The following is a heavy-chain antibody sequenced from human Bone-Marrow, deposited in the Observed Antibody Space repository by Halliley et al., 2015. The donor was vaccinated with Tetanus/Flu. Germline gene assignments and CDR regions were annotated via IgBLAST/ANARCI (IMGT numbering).Heavy chain of an antibody. Sequence: QLVQSGGEVKKPGASVKVSCKTSGYNFMSYGISWVRQPPGGGLEWMGWSSAYNGNTNYAQDFQGRVTMTTDRSTSTAYLVLRSLSSDDTAVYYCARYADDSVNFDYWGQGTLVTVSS. CDR3: ARYADDSVNFDY. CDR1: GYNFMSYG. D-gene: IGHD4-4*01. J-gene: IGHJ4*02. V-gene: IGHV1-18*01. CDR2: SSAYNGNT.